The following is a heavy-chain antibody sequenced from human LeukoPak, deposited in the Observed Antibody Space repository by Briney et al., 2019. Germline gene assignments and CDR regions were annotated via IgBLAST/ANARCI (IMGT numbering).Heavy chain of an antibody. V-gene: IGHV4-34*01. CDR2: INHSGST. J-gene: IGHJ4*02. Sequence: SETLSLTCAVYGGSFSGYYWSWTRQPPGKGLEWIGEINHSGSTNYNPSLKSRVTISVDTSKNQFSLKLNSVTAADTAVYYCASQYCSNTSCYTFLDYWGQGALVTVSS. CDR1: GGSFSGYY. D-gene: IGHD2-2*02. CDR3: ASQYCSNTSCYTFLDY.